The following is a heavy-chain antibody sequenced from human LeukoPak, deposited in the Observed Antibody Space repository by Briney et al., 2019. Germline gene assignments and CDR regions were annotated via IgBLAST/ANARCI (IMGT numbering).Heavy chain of an antibody. CDR2: ISGGGGST. J-gene: IGHJ6*03. CDR1: GFTFSSYA. CDR3: AKDSYYYDSSGYYDYYYYMGV. V-gene: IGHV3-23*01. D-gene: IGHD3-22*01. Sequence: GGSLRLSCAASGFTFSSYAMHWVRQAPGKGLEWVSAISGGGGSTYYADSVKGRFTISRDNSKNTLYLQMNSLRAEDTAVYYCAKDSYYYDSSGYYDYYYYMGVWGKGTTVTISS.